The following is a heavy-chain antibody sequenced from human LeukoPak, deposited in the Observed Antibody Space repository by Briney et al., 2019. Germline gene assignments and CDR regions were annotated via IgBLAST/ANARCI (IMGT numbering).Heavy chain of an antibody. CDR2: INHSGST. Sequence: SETLSLTCAVYGGSFSGYYWSWIRQPPGKGLEWIGEINHSGSTNYNPSLKSRVTTSVDTSKNQFSLKLSSVTAADTAVYYCARGQGIAAAGTYQLDYWGQGTLVTVSS. CDR1: GGSFSGYY. J-gene: IGHJ4*02. V-gene: IGHV4-34*01. D-gene: IGHD6-13*01. CDR3: ARGQGIAAAGTYQLDY.